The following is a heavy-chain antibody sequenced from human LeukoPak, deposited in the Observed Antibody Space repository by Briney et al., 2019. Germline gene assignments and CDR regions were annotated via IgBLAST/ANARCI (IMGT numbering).Heavy chain of an antibody. J-gene: IGHJ2*01. D-gene: IGHD5-24*01. V-gene: IGHV4-30-4*01. Sequence: SQALSLTCTVSGGSISSGDYYWSWIRQPPGKGLEWIGCVYYSGSTYYTSSLKSRVTISADTSKNQFSLKLTSVTAADTAVYYCARGDGYNAWFFDLWGRGTLVTVSS. CDR1: GGSISSGDYY. CDR3: ARGDGYNAWFFDL. CDR2: VYYSGST.